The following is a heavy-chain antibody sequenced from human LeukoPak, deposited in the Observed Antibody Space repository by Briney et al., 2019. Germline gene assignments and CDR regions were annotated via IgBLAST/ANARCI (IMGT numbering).Heavy chain of an antibody. D-gene: IGHD3-10*02. J-gene: IGHJ6*04. Sequence: GGSLRLSCAASGFTFSNYEMNWVRQTPGKGLEWVSYISSSGNTRYYVDSVKGRFTISRDNAKNSLYLQMNSLRAEDTAVYYCAELGITMIGGVWGKGTTVTISS. CDR2: ISSSGNTR. V-gene: IGHV3-48*03. CDR3: AELGITMIGGV. CDR1: GFTFSNYE.